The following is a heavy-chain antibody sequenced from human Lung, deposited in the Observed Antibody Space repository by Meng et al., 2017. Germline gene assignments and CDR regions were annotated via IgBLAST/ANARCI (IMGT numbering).Heavy chain of an antibody. Sequence: VRLVVFGAEGKAPGASLELSCRASGYTFIDAYVHLVRQAPGKVVEWMGRIIPSSGDANSAQKFLGRVTLTWDTSISTAYMELSSLRSDDTAIYYCARDGGNYDFDYWGQGTLVTVSS. V-gene: IGHV1-2*06. CDR1: GYTFIDAY. CDR2: IIPSSGDA. CDR3: ARDGGNYDFDY. J-gene: IGHJ4*02. D-gene: IGHD1-7*01.